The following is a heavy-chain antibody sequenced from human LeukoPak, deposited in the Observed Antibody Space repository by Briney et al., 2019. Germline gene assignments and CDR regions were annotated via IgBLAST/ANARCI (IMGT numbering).Heavy chain of an antibody. V-gene: IGHV3-43*01. CDR2: ISWDGGSA. Sequence: GGSLRLSCAASGFTFDDYIMHWVRQPPGKGLEWVSLISWDGGSAYYADSVKGRFTISRDNSKNSLYLQMNSLRPEDMALYYCAKETIYCSGGSCYHDAFDIWGQGTMVTVSS. J-gene: IGHJ3*02. D-gene: IGHD2-15*01. CDR1: GFTFDDYI. CDR3: AKETIYCSGGSCYHDAFDI.